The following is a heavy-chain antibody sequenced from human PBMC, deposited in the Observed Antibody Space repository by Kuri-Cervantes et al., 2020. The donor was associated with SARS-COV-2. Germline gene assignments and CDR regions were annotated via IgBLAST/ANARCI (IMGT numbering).Heavy chain of an antibody. J-gene: IGHJ6*02. V-gene: IGHV3-33*01. D-gene: IGHD4-23*01. CDR2: IWYDGSNK. CDR3: ARDPPHGTDYGGSMDV. Sequence: GESLKISCTASGFTFGDYAMSWVRQAPGKGLERVAVIWYDGSNKYCADSVKGRFTISRDNSKNTLYLQMNSLRAEDTAVYYCARDPPHGTDYGGSMDVWGQGTTVTVSS. CDR1: GFTFGDYA.